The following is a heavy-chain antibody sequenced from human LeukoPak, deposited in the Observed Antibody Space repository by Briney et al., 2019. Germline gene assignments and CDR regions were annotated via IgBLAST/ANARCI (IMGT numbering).Heavy chain of an antibody. CDR3: ARSTPYGDRGYYYYGMDV. V-gene: IGHV1-2*02. CDR1: GYTFTSYD. D-gene: IGHD4-17*01. J-gene: IGHJ6*02. CDR2: INPNSGGT. Sequence: GASVKVSCKASGYTFTSYDINWVRQAPGQGLEWMGWINPNSGGTNYAQKFQGRVTMTRDTSISTAYMELSRLRSDDTAVYYCARSTPYGDRGYYYYGMDVWGQGTTVTVSS.